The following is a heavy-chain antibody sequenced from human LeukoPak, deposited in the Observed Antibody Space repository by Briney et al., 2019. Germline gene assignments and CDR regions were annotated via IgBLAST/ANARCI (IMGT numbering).Heavy chain of an antibody. CDR2: IYSGGST. D-gene: IGHD4-23*01. CDR3: AASTTVVTLDY. J-gene: IGHJ4*02. V-gene: IGHV3-53*01. Sequence: GGSLRLSCAASGFTVSSNYMSWVRQAPGKGLEWVSVIYSGGSTYYADSVKGRFTISRDNSKNTLYLQMNSLRAEDTAVYYCAASTTVVTLDYWGQGTLVTVSS. CDR1: GFTVSSNY.